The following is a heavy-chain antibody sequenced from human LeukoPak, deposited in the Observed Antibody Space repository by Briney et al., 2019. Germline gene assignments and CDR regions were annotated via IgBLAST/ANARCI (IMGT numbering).Heavy chain of an antibody. J-gene: IGHJ4*02. CDR3: AKDGRRGYCSSTSCSPGNY. D-gene: IGHD2-2*01. CDR2: IRYDGSNK. Sequence: PGGSLRLSCAASGFTFSSYGMHWVRQAPGKGLEWVALIRYDGSNKYYADSVKGRFTISRDNSKNTLYLQMNSLRAEDTAVYYCAKDGRRGYCSSTSCSPGNYWGQGTLVTVSS. CDR1: GFTFSSYG. V-gene: IGHV3-30*02.